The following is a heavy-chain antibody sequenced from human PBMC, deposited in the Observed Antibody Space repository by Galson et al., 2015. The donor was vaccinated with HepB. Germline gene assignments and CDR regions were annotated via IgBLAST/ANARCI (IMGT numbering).Heavy chain of an antibody. D-gene: IGHD2/OR15-2a*01. CDR3: GRDLAQFSYFHYGLDI. CDR1: TFTFGSYA. V-gene: IGHV3-30-3*01. J-gene: IGHJ6*02. CDR2: VSYDGNKK. Sequence: SLRLSCAASTFTFGSYAMHWVRQAPGKGLEWVAVVSYDGNKKSYADRVKGRFSISRDNSKNTLFLQINSLRAEDTAVYYCGRDLAQFSYFHYGLDIWGQGTTVTVSS.